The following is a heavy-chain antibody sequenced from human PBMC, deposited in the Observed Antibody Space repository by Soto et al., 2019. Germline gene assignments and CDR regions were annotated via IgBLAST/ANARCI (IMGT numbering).Heavy chain of an antibody. CDR1: GFSVITSLVG. Sequence: GRPLVNPTQTLTLTLTFFGFSVITSLVGGGWIRHPPGKALELIALIYWNDDKRYSPSRKSMLTITKKTSKNPVVLTMTNMDPVDKATYYCAHKGKVATTIFDYWGQGTLVTVSS. J-gene: IGHJ4*02. CDR3: AHKGKVATTIFDY. V-gene: IGHV2-5*01. D-gene: IGHD5-12*01. CDR2: IYWNDDK.